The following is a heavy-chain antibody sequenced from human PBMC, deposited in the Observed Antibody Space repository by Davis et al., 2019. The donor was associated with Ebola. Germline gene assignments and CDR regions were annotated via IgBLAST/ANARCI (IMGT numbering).Heavy chain of an antibody. CDR3: ARQGYTNEPPEF. Sequence: GESLKISCKTSGFSFTNYWIGWVRQMPGKGLEWMGIIYPDDSDTRYSPSFQGQVTISADKSITTAFLQWSSLKASDTAMYYCARQGYTNEPPEFWGQGTLVTVSS. V-gene: IGHV5-51*01. CDR2: IYPDDSDT. D-gene: IGHD1-1*01. CDR1: GFSFTNYW. J-gene: IGHJ4*02.